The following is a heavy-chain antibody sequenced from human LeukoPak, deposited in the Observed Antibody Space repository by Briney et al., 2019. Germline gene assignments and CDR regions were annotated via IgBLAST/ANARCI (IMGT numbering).Heavy chain of an antibody. CDR3: TTDPGSAVDVDY. J-gene: IGHJ4*02. CDR1: GFTFRTYE. CDR2: IKSKTDGGTT. V-gene: IGHV3-15*01. D-gene: IGHD3-10*01. Sequence: GGSLRLSCAASGFTFRTYEMNWVRQAPGKGLEWVGRIKSKTDGGTTDYAAPVKGRFTISRDDSKNTLYLQMNSLKTEDTAVYYCTTDPGSAVDVDYWGQGTLVTVSS.